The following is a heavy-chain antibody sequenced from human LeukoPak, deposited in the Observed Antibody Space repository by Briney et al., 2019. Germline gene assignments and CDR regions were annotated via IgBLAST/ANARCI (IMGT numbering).Heavy chain of an antibody. Sequence: GASVKVSCKVSGGTFSSHGISWVRQAPGQGLEWMGRIIPILSIADYAQKFQGRVTITADKSTTTAYMALSSLKSDDTAVYYCANIDVGGFGEFSHGMDVWGQGTTVTVSS. CDR2: IIPILSIA. CDR1: GGTFSSHG. J-gene: IGHJ6*02. D-gene: IGHD3-10*01. V-gene: IGHV1-69*04. CDR3: ANIDVGGFGEFSHGMDV.